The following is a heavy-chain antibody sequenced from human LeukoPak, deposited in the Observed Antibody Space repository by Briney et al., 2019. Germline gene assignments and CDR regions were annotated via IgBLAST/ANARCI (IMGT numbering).Heavy chain of an antibody. V-gene: IGHV3-30-3*01. CDR2: ISYDGNNK. CDR1: GFTFSYYL. Sequence: QAGGSLRLSCAASGFTFSYYLMDWVRQAPGKGLEWVASISYDGNNKNYADSVKGRFTMSRDSSTVYLQMNTLRADDTAIYYCARRPHIEPYDHWGQGTLVIVSS. D-gene: IGHD2-21*01. J-gene: IGHJ4*02. CDR3: ARRPHIEPYDH.